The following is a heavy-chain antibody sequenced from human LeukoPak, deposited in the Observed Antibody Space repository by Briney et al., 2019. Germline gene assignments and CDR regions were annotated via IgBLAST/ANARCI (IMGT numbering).Heavy chain of an antibody. Sequence: GGSLRLSCAASGFTFSRYSFNWVRQAPGKGLEWVSSISTSSSYIWYADSVKGRFTISRDNAQNSLYLQMNRLRVEDTAVYYCVRELYGSGIVYYFVHWGEGALVTVSS. CDR3: VRELYGSGIVYYFVH. J-gene: IGHJ4*02. CDR2: ISTSSSYI. V-gene: IGHV3-21*01. CDR1: GFTFSRYS. D-gene: IGHD6-19*01.